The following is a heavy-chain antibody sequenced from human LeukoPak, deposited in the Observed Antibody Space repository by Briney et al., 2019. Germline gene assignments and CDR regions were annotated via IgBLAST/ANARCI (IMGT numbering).Heavy chain of an antibody. Sequence: SETLSLTCTVSGGSASSYSDYWSWIRQPPGKGLEWIGYIHYSGSTSYNTSLKSRVTISVDTSKNQFSLKLGSVTAADTAVYYCARTRDSNRRCFDYWGQGTLVTVSS. V-gene: IGHV4-61*01. CDR1: GGSASSYSDY. J-gene: IGHJ4*02. CDR3: ARTRDSNRRCFDY. CDR2: IHYSGST. D-gene: IGHD5-24*01.